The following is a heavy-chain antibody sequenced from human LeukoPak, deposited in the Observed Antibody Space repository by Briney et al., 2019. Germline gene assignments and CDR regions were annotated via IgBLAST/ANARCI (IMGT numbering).Heavy chain of an antibody. CDR2: IIPILGIA. CDR1: GGTFSSYA. J-gene: IGHJ4*02. D-gene: IGHD3-3*01. Sequence: ASVKVSCKASGGTFSSYAISWVRQAPGQGLEWMGRIIPILGIANYAQKFQGRVTITADKSTSTAYMELSSLRSEDTAVYYCARDLPLYDFWCGYSPHFDYWGQGTLVTVSS. V-gene: IGHV1-69*04. CDR3: ARDLPLYDFWCGYSPHFDY.